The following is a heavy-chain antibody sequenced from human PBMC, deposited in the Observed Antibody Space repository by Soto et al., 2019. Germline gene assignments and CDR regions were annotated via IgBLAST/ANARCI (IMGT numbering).Heavy chain of an antibody. Sequence: EVQLVESGGGLVQPGGSLRLSCAASGFTFSSYSIHWVRQAPGKGLVWVSRIVSDGGAATYADAVKGRFTISRDNAKNTLQLQMVNLRAEDTAVYYCARVNYYGLDVWGQGTAVTVSS. CDR1: GFTFSSYS. CDR3: ARVNYYGLDV. J-gene: IGHJ6*02. V-gene: IGHV3-74*01. CDR2: IVSDGGAA.